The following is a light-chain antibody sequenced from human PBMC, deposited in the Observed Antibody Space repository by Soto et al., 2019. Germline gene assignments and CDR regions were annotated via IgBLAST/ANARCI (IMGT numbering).Light chain of an antibody. CDR2: GAS. J-gene: IGKJ1*01. V-gene: IGKV1-27*01. CDR3: EQTYKIPPT. CDR1: QGITTY. Sequence: DIQLTQSPSSLSAFVGDRVTITGRVSQGITTYLNWYRQKPGKLPNFLIYGASSLQSGVPCRFSGSGSRTDFTITIISLQPEDVATYYGEQTYKIPPTFGHGTKVDIK.